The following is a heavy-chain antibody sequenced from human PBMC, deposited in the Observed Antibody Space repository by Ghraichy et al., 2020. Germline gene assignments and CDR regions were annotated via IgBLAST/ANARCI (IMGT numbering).Heavy chain of an antibody. V-gene: IGHV3-15*01. CDR3: TTVRGLLGY. CDR1: GFTFSNAW. J-gene: IGHJ4*02. CDR2: IKSKAEGGTI. D-gene: IGHD3-10*02. Sequence: GESLNISCAASGFTFSNAWMIWVRQAPGKGLEWVGRIKSKAEGGTIDYAAPVKGRFTISRDDSENTLYLQMNSLETEDTAVYYCTTVRGLLGYWGQGTLLTVSS.